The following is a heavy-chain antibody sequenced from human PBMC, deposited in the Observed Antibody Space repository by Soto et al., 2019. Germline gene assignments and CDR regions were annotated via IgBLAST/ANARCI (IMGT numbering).Heavy chain of an antibody. D-gene: IGHD7-27*01. Sequence: WTWIRQPPGKGLEWIGYIYYTGATNLNPSLKSRLTMSMDASKKQFSLSLSSVTAADTAMYYCARETLGRFDYWGQGTLVTVSS. CDR2: IYYTGAT. CDR3: ARETLGRFDY. J-gene: IGHJ4*02. V-gene: IGHV4-59*01.